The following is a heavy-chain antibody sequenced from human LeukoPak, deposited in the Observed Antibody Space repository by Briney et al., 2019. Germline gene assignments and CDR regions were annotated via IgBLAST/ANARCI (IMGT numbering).Heavy chain of an antibody. CDR1: GFTFSSYN. CDR3: ARGNLWFGELVY. V-gene: IGHV3-21*01. J-gene: IGHJ4*02. CDR2: ISSSPSYT. Sequence: GGSLRLSCAASGFTFSSYNMNWVRQAPGKGLEWVSSISSSPSYTYYADSVKGRFTISRDNAKNSLYLQMNSLRAEDTAVYYCARGNLWFGELVYWGQGTLVTVSS. D-gene: IGHD3-10*01.